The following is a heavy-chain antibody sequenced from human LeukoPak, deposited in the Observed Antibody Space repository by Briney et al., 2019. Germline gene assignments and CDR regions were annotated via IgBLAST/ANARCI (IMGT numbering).Heavy chain of an antibody. J-gene: IGHJ5*02. D-gene: IGHD5-12*01. CDR2: IYYSGST. Sequence: SETLPLTCTVSGGSISSGDYYWSWIRQPPGKGLEWIGYIYYSGSTYYNPSLKSRVTISVDTSKNQFSLKLSSVTAADTAVYYCARAHRYIVADWFDPWGQGTLVTVSS. CDR1: GGSISSGDYY. CDR3: ARAHRYIVADWFDP. V-gene: IGHV4-30-4*08.